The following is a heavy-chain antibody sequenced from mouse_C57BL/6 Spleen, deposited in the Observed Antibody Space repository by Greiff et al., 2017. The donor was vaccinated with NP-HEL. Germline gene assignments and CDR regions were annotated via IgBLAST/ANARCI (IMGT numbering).Heavy chain of an antibody. V-gene: IGHV3-6*01. CDR2: ISYDGSN. CDR3: ARADYYGSSSRYFDV. Sequence: EVQLQQSGPGLVKPSQSLSLTCSVTGYSITSGYYWNWIRQFPGNKLEWMGYISYDGSNNYNPSLKNRISITRDTSKNQFFLKLNSVTTEDTATYYCARADYYGSSSRYFDVWGTGTTVTVSS. CDR1: GYSITSGYY. J-gene: IGHJ1*03. D-gene: IGHD1-1*01.